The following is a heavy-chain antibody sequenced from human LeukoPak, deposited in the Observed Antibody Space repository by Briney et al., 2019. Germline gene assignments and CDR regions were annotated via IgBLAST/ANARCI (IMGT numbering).Heavy chain of an antibody. CDR2: ISPILGIA. CDR3: ARDHPYDYFYRGGYFDY. Sequence: SVNLSCKPSRGTLSSYAISSGPQSPGHRGEARGGISPILGIANYAQKFQGRVTITADKSTSTAYMELSSLRSEDTAVYYCARDHPYDYFYRGGYFDYWGQGTLVTVSS. V-gene: IGHV1-69*10. J-gene: IGHJ4*02. CDR1: RGTLSSYA. D-gene: IGHD2/OR15-2a*01.